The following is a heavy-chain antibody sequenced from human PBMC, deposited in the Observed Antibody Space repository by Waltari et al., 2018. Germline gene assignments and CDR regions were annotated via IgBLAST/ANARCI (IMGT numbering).Heavy chain of an antibody. CDR1: GYSISSGYY. CDR2: IYHSGST. V-gene: IGHV4-38-2*02. CDR3: ARSVPDYYGSGSTFDP. J-gene: IGHJ5*02. D-gene: IGHD3-10*01. Sequence: QVQLQESGPGLVKPSAPLSLTCTVSGYSISSGYYWGWTRQPPGKGLEWIGSIYHSGSTYYNPSLKSRVTISVDTSKNQFSLKLSSVTAADTAVYYCARSVPDYYGSGSTFDPWGQGTLVTVSS.